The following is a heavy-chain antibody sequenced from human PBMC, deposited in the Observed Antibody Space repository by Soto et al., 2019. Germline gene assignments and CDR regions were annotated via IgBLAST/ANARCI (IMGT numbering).Heavy chain of an antibody. J-gene: IGHJ4*02. Sequence: QVQLVESGGGVVQPGRSLRLSCAASGFTFSSYGMHWVRQAPGKGLEWVAVIWYDGSNKYYADSVKGRFTISRDNSKNTLYLQMNSRRAEDTAVYYCARDSSSWYYFDYWGQGTLVTVSS. CDR3: ARDSSSWYYFDY. V-gene: IGHV3-33*01. CDR1: GFTFSSYG. D-gene: IGHD6-13*01. CDR2: IWYDGSNK.